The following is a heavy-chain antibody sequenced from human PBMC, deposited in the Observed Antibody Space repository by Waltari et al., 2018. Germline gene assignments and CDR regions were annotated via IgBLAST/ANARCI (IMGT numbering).Heavy chain of an antibody. D-gene: IGHD6-19*01. CDR3: AREHGAVAGSYYY. V-gene: IGHV3-74*03. CDR1: GFTFHYYW. J-gene: IGHJ6*01. CDR2: VNSDGSST. Sequence: EVQWGGSGGGFVQPGGSLRLSCAASGFTFHYYWMHWVRQAPGKGLVWVARVNSDGSSTSYADSVKGRFTVSRDSARNSLVLQMNSLRVEDTAVYFCAREHGAVAGSYYY.